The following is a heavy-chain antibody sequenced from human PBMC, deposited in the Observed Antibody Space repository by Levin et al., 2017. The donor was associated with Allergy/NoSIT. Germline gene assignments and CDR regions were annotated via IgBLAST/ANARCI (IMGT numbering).Heavy chain of an antibody. CDR1: GFTVSSNY. D-gene: IGHD1-1*01. CDR3: ARLSGTVWSTFDL. J-gene: IGHJ4*02. CDR2: YYGDGRT. V-gene: IGHV3-53*01. Sequence: GGSLRLSCAASGFTVSSNYMSWVRQAPGKGLEWVSLYYGDGRTAYGDSVKGRFTISRDISRNTLDLQMNSLRAEDTALYYCARLSGTVWSTFDLWGQGTLVTVSS.